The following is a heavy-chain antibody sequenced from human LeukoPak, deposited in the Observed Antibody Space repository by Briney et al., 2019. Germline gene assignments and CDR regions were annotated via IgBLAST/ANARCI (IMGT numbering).Heavy chain of an antibody. Sequence: PSETLSLTCNVSGGPVSGNYWSWIRQPPGKGLEWIGYISYSGSTNYNPSLKSRVTISIDTSKNQFSLELSSVTATDTAVYFCATNRVGTYDRPFDIWGQGTMVTVSS. D-gene: IGHD1-26*01. J-gene: IGHJ3*02. CDR2: ISYSGST. V-gene: IGHV4-59*08. CDR3: ATNRVGTYDRPFDI. CDR1: GGPVSGNY.